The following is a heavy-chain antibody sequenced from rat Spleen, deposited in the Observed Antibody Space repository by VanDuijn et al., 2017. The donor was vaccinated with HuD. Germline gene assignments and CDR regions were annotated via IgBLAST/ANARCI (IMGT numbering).Heavy chain of an antibody. V-gene: IGHV3-3*01. CDR1: GHSITSAYR. CDR2: INSAGST. Sequence: EVQLQESGPGLVKPSQSLSLTCSVTGHSITSAYRWNWIRKFPGNRLEWMGYINSAGSTIYNPSLKSRISITRDTSKNQFFLQVNSVTTEDTATYYCARALYYYSSYVMDAWGQGTSVTVSS. CDR3: ARALYYYSSYVMDA. J-gene: IGHJ4*01. D-gene: IGHD1-2*01.